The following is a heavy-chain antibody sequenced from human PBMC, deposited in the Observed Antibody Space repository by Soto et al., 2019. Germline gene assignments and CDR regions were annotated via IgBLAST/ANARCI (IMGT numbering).Heavy chain of an antibody. CDR3: ARVQRFSDWFDP. J-gene: IGHJ5*02. CDR2: IYSSGNT. D-gene: IGHD3-3*01. Sequence: KPSETLSLTCSVSGGTISGYYWTWIRQPAGKGLEWIGRIYSSGNTKYNPSLQSRVTMSLDTSNNQFSLRLTSVTAADTAVYYCARVQRFSDWFDPWGQGTLVTVSS. CDR1: GGTISGYY. V-gene: IGHV4-4*07.